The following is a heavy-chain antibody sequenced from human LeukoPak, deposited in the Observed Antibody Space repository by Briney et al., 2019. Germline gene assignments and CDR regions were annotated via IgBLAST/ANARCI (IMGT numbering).Heavy chain of an antibody. J-gene: IGHJ4*02. D-gene: IGHD5-18*01. V-gene: IGHV1-46*01. CDR3: ARAGIQLWLTGFDFDY. Sequence: ASVKVSCKASGYTFTSYYMHWVRQAPGQGLEWMGIINPSGGSTSYAQKFQGRVTMTRDTSTSTVYMELSSLRSEGTAVYYCARAGIQLWLTGFDFDYWGQGTLVTVSS. CDR2: INPSGGST. CDR1: GYTFTSYY.